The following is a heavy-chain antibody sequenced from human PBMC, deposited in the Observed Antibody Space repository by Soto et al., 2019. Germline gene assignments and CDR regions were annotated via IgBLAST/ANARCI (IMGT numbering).Heavy chain of an antibody. D-gene: IGHD1-26*01. CDR3: ARDGIVGATTPYYYYGMDV. CDR1: GFTFSSYS. Sequence: GGSLRLSCAASGFTFSSYSMNWVRQAPGKGLEWVSSISSSSSSYIYYADSVKGRFTISRDNAKNSLYLQMNSLRAEDTAAYYCARDGIVGATTPYYYYGMDVWGQGTTVTVSS. J-gene: IGHJ6*02. CDR2: ISSSSSSYI. V-gene: IGHV3-21*01.